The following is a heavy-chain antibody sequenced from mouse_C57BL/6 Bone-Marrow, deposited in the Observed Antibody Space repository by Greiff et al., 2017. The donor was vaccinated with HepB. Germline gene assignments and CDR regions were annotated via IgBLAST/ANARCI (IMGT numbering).Heavy chain of an antibody. V-gene: IGHV1-54*01. CDR2: INPGSGGT. D-gene: IGHD2-10*01. J-gene: IGHJ1*03. Sequence: QVQLKESGAELVRPGTSVKVSCKASGYAFTNYLIEWVKQRPGQGLEWIGVINPGSGGTNYNEKFKSKATLTADKSSSNAYMQLSSLTSEDSAVYCCARRSLLWRYWYFDVWGTGTTVTASS. CDR3: ARRSLLWRYWYFDV. CDR1: GYAFTNYL.